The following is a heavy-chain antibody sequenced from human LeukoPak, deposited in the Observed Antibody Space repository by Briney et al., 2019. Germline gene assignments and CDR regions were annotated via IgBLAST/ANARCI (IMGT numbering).Heavy chain of an antibody. V-gene: IGHV1-2*02. CDR1: RYTFTGYY. D-gene: IGHD3-22*01. Sequence: ASVKASCKASRYTFTGYYMHWVRQAPGQGLEGMGGINPTIGGTDYAQKLHGRVAMPKHTSISTAYMELSRLRSDDTAVYYCARGRECGYYDSSGYLNWFDPWGQGTLVTVSS. CDR2: INPTIGGT. J-gene: IGHJ5*02. CDR3: ARGRECGYYDSSGYLNWFDP.